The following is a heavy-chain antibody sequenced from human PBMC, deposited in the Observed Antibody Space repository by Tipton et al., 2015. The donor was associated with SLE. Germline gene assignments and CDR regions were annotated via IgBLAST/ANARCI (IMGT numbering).Heavy chain of an antibody. CDR2: INESGRA. D-gene: IGHD4-23*01. CDR3: GRALWRRWPPSHFYYYVDV. Sequence: LRLSCTVSGGSIRSYYWTWIRQSPGKALEWIGEINESGRANYNPSLKSRVTISVDMSRNQFSLRLTSVTAADTAVYYCGRALWRRWPPSHFYYYVDVWGRGTTVTVS. J-gene: IGHJ6*03. CDR1: GGSIRSYY. V-gene: IGHV4-59*12.